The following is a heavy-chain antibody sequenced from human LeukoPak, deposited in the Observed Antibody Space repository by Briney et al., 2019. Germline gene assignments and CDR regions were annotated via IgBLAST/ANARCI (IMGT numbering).Heavy chain of an antibody. D-gene: IGHD2-2*03. J-gene: IGHJ6*03. V-gene: IGHV3-21*01. CDR1: GFTFSSYG. Sequence: GGSLRLSCAASGFTFSSYGMHWVRQAPGKGLEWVSSITGSSTYIFYADSVKGRFTVSRDNAKNSLYLQMNSLRAEDTAVYYCAREAGYCSSTSCEEDYYYYYMDVWGKGTTVTVSS. CDR2: ITGSSTYI. CDR3: AREAGYCSSTSCEEDYYYYYMDV.